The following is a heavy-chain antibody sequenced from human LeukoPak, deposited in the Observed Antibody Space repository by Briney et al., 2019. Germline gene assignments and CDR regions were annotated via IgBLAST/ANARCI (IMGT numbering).Heavy chain of an antibody. J-gene: IGHJ1*01. CDR1: GFTFSSYA. CDR2: ISGSGGST. D-gene: IGHD3-22*01. Sequence: GGSLRPSCAASGFTFSSYAMSWVRQAPGKGLEWVSAISGSGGSTYYADSVKGRFTISRDNSKNTLYLQMNSLRDEDTAVYYCAIMHGYYDGSGYWVQWGQGTLVTVSS. V-gene: IGHV3-23*01. CDR3: AIMHGYYDGSGYWVQ.